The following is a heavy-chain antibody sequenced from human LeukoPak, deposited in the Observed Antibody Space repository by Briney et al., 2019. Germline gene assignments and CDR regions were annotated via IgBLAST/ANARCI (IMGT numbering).Heavy chain of an antibody. V-gene: IGHV3-74*01. J-gene: IGHJ1*01. CDR1: GFTFSSYW. D-gene: IGHD2-21*01. CDR3: ARGPLAYCGGDCYPDGLQH. CDR2: INTDGSST. Sequence: GSLRLSCEVSGFTFSSYWMHWVRQAPGKGLVWVSRINTDGSSTSYADSVKGRFTISRDNAKNTLYLQMNSLRAEDTAVYYCARGPLAYCGGDCYPDGLQHWGQGTLVTVSS.